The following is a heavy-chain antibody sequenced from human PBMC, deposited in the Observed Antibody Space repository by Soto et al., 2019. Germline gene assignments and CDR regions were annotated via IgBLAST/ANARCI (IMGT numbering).Heavy chain of an antibody. D-gene: IGHD3-22*01. CDR1: GGNPSNSA. CDR3: AGGRIVVVGSRAYYGMDV. CDR2: IIPVFGLV. V-gene: IGHV1-69*01. Sequence: QVHLLLQSGAEVKKPGSSVKVSCKASGGNPSNSAISWVRQAPGQGLEWMGGIIPVFGLVKYAQNFQGRVTITADESTNTAYMELSSLRPEDTAVYYCAGGRIVVVGSRAYYGMDVWGQGPTVTVSS. J-gene: IGHJ6*02.